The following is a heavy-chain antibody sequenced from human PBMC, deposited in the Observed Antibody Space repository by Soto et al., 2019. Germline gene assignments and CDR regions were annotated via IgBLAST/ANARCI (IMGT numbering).Heavy chain of an antibody. CDR1: GGSFGPNY. V-gene: IGHV4-59*12. Sequence: SETLSLTCTVSGGSFGPNYWAWIRQPPGKGLEWIGYIYYGGTTSYNPSLKSRVTITLDKSKNQFSLKLSSVTAADTAVYYCARDNSYIDYWGQGTLVTVSS. J-gene: IGHJ4*02. CDR3: ARDNSYIDY. CDR2: IYYGGTT.